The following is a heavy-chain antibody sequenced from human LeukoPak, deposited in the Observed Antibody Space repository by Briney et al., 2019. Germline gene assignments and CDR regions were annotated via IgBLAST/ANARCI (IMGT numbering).Heavy chain of an antibody. J-gene: IGHJ4*02. CDR3: AKTREYYDILTGYYKNYFDY. CDR1: GFTFSSYA. Sequence: PGGSLRLSCAASGFTFSSYAMSWVRQGPGKGLEWVSAISGSGGSTYYADSVKGRFTISRDNSKNTLYLQMDSLRAEGTAVYYCAKTREYYDILTGYYKNYFDYWGQGTLVTVSS. CDR2: ISGSGGST. V-gene: IGHV3-23*01. D-gene: IGHD3-9*01.